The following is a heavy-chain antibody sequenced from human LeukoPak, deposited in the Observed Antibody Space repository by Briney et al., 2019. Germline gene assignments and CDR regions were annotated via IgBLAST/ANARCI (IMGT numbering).Heavy chain of an antibody. Sequence: SQTLSLTCTVSGGSISSGGYYWSWIRQHPGKGLEWIGYIYYTGSPYYNPSLKSRVTISVDTSKNQFSLKLRSVTAADTAIYYCARQVRTSGWFPYWGQGALVTVSS. CDR2: IYYTGSP. J-gene: IGHJ4*02. D-gene: IGHD6-19*01. V-gene: IGHV4-31*03. CDR1: GGSISSGGYY. CDR3: ARQVRTSGWFPY.